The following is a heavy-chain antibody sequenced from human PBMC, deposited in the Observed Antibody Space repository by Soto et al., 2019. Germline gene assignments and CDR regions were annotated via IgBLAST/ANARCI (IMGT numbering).Heavy chain of an antibody. J-gene: IGHJ4*02. CDR3: ARSSGWSPVTGYLDY. CDR2: IYSGGST. Sequence: GGSLRLSCAASGFTVNSNYMSWVRQAPGKGLEWVSVIYSGGSTYYADSVKGRFTISRDNSKNTLYLQMNSLRAEDTAVYYCARSSGWSPVTGYLDYWGQGTLVTVSS. V-gene: IGHV3-53*01. CDR1: GFTVNSNY. D-gene: IGHD6-19*01.